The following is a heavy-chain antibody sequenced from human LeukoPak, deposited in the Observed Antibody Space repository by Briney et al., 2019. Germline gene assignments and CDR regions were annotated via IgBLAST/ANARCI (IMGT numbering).Heavy chain of an antibody. J-gene: IGHJ4*02. D-gene: IGHD6-19*01. Sequence: ASVKVSCKASGYTFTSYAMHWVRQAPGQRLEWMGWISAYNGNTNYAQKLQGRVTMTTDTSTSTAYMELRSLRSDDTAVCYCARDSVAVAGTGDYWGQGTLVTVSS. CDR1: GYTFTSYA. V-gene: IGHV1-18*01. CDR3: ARDSVAVAGTGDY. CDR2: ISAYNGNT.